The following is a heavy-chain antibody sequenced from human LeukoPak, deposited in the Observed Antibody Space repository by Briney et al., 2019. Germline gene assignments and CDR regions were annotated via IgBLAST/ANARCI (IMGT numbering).Heavy chain of an antibody. CDR1: GFTFDDYA. CDR3: AKDISRNFVVVPAADY. J-gene: IGHJ4*02. CDR2: ISGDGGST. V-gene: IGHV3-43*02. Sequence: GGSLRLSCAASGFTFDDYAMHWVRQPPGKSLEWVSLISGDGGSTYYADSVKGRFTVSGDNSKNSLYLQTNSLRTEDTALYYCAKDISRNFVVVPAADYWGQGTLVTVSS. D-gene: IGHD2-2*01.